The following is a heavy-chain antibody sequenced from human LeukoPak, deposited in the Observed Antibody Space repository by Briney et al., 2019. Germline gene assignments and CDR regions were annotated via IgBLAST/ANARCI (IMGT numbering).Heavy chain of an antibody. D-gene: IGHD3-3*01. CDR1: GYTFTSYG. Sequence: ASVKVSCKASGYTFTSYGISWVRQATGQGLEWMGWMNPNSGNTGYAQKFQGRVTITRNTSISTAYMELSSLRSEDTAVYYCARSGDYDFWSGYEGVDAFDIWGQGTLVTVSS. V-gene: IGHV1-8*03. CDR2: MNPNSGNT. CDR3: ARSGDYDFWSGYEGVDAFDI. J-gene: IGHJ4*02.